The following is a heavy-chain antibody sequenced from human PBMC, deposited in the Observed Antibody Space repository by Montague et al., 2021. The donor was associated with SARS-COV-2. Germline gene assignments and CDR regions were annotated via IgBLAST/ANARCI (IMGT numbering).Heavy chain of an antibody. CDR2: MHSTGRT. J-gene: IGHJ4*02. CDR3: ARAVVGAKTATIES. Sequence: SETLSLTCSVSGGSINNYFWGWIRQSLGKGLEWVGYMHSTGRTAYNTSLKSRVIISVETSKTQISLKLSSVSAADTALYYCARAVVGAKTATIESWGQGTLVTVSS. V-gene: IGHV4-59*01. D-gene: IGHD2-15*01. CDR1: GGSINNYF.